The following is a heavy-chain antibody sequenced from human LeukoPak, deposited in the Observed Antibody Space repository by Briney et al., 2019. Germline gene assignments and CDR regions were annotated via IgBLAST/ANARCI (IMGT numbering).Heavy chain of an antibody. CDR3: AKDLSARDLGRQAYSGSYTYYFDY. CDR2: IRSKANSYAT. J-gene: IGHJ4*02. Sequence: GGSLRLSCAASGFTFSGSAMHWVRQASGKGLEWVGRIRSKANSYATAYAASVKGRFTISRDDSKNTAYLQMNSLKTEDTAVYYCAKDLSARDLGRQAYSGSYTYYFDYWGQGTLVTVSS. V-gene: IGHV3-73*01. D-gene: IGHD1-26*01. CDR1: GFTFSGSA.